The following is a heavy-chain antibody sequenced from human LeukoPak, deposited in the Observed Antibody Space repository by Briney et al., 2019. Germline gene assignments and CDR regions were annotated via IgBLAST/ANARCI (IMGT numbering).Heavy chain of an antibody. CDR2: INHSGST. D-gene: IGHD4-17*01. CDR3: VRGYDFDY. V-gene: IGHV4-34*01. J-gene: IGHJ4*02. Sequence: PSETLSLTCAVYGGSFSGYYWSWIRQPPGKGLEWIGEINHSGSTNYNPSLKSRVTISVDTSKNQFSLKLSSVTAADTAVYYCVRGYDFDYWGQGTLVTVSS. CDR1: GGSFSGYY.